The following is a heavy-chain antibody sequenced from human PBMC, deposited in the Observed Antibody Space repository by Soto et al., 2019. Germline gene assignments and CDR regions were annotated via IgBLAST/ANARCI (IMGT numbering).Heavy chain of an antibody. V-gene: IGHV1-69*06. CDR1: EDTFRNYA. D-gene: IGHD3-22*01. CDR2: IIPIFGTA. J-gene: IGHJ5*01. CDR3: ARVAQYYDSSHYRWFES. Sequence: QVELVQSGAEVKKPGSSVKVSCQASEDTFRNYAISWVRQAPGQGLEWMGGIIPIFGTANYAQKFQGRVTITADTSANTVYLELSSLRSEDTAVYYCARVAQYYDSSHYRWFESWGQGTLVTVSS.